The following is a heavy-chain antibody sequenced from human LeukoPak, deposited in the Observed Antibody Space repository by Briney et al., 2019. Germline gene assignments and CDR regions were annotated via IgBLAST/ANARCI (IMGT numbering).Heavy chain of an antibody. V-gene: IGHV3-43*02. CDR2: ISGDGDIT. CDR1: GFTFDDSA. Sequence: GGSLRLSCAVSGFTFDDSAMHWVRQAQGKGLEWISLISGDGDITYYAGSVRGRFTIARDNSKESLFLQMSSLRIKDSALYYCAKGGHLFDASDMWGQGTMVTVSS. J-gene: IGHJ3*02. CDR3: AKGGHLFDASDM. D-gene: IGHD2-15*01.